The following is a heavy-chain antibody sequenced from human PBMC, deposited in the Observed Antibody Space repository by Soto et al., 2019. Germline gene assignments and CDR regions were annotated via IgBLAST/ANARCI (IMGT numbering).Heavy chain of an antibody. D-gene: IGHD3-22*01. CDR2: MNPKTGHI. Sequence: QVRLVQSGAEVKRPGASVKVSCRASGYTFVDYALHWVRQAPGQGIEWVGWMNPKTGHIKSSHKFEDRVSITRDTATSTAYMELSGLRSEETAVYFCTREAVVAENWFDPWGQGTLVTGAS. V-gene: IGHV1-3*01. J-gene: IGHJ5*02. CDR3: TREAVVAENWFDP. CDR1: GYTFVDYA.